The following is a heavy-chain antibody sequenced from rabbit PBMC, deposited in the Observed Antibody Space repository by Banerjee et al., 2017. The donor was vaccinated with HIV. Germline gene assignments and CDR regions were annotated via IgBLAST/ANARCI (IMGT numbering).Heavy chain of an antibody. CDR1: GLDFSSTYW. CDR2: IDTGSSST. J-gene: IGHJ4*01. CDR3: ARDLNAGYAVYDYGNL. V-gene: IGHV1S40*01. Sequence: QSLEESGGDLVKPGASLTLTCKASGLDFSSTYWICWVRQAPGKGLEWIACIDTGSSSTYYTSWAKGRFTISKTSSTTVTLQMTSLTAADTATYFCARDLNAGYAVYDYGNLWGQGTLVTVS. D-gene: IGHD6-1*01.